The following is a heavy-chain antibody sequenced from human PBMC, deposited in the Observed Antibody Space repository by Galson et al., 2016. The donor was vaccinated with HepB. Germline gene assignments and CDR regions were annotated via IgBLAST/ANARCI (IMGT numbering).Heavy chain of an antibody. CDR2: ISYDGNNK. CDR3: ARDLGGYGGY. Sequence: SLRLSCAASGFTLSGHAMHWVRQAPGKGLEWVAAISYDGNNKWCADSVKGRFTISRDNSKTTLYLEMNSLRAEDTAVYYCARDLGGYGGYWGQGTLVTVSS. CDR1: GFTLSGHA. J-gene: IGHJ4*02. D-gene: IGHD5-12*01. V-gene: IGHV3-30-3*01.